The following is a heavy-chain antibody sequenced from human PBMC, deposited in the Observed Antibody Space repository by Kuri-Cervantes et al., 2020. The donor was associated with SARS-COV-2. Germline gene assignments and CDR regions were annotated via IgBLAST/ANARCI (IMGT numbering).Heavy chain of an antibody. V-gene: IGHV3-15*01. CDR2: IKSKTDGGTT. J-gene: IGHJ5*02. Sequence: GESLKISCAASGFTFDDYGMSWVRQAPGKGLEWVGRIKSKTDGGTTDYAAPVKGRFTIPRDDSKNTLYLQMNSLKTEDTAVYYCTTVWDIVVVPAVTFDPWGQGTLVTVSS. CDR3: TTVWDIVVVPAVTFDP. D-gene: IGHD2-2*01. CDR1: GFTFDDYG.